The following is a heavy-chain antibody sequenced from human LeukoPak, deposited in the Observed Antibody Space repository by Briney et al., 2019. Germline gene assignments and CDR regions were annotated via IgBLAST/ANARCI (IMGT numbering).Heavy chain of an antibody. CDR2: ISSSGSTI. CDR1: GFTFSSYE. J-gene: IGHJ4*02. Sequence: GGSLRLSCAASGFTFSSYEMNWVRQAPGKGLECVSYISSSGSTIYYADSVKGRFTISRDNAKNSLYLQMNSLRAEDTAVYYCARGGSRSYSGPHNFDYWGQGTLVTVSS. D-gene: IGHD1-26*01. CDR3: ARGGSRSYSGPHNFDY. V-gene: IGHV3-48*03.